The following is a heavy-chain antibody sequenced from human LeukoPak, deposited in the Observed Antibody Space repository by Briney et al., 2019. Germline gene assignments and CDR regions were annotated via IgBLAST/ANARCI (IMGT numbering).Heavy chain of an antibody. Sequence: SETLSLTCTVSCGSISSSSYYWGWIRQPPGKGLQWIGSVYYSGNAYHNPSLKSRVSISVDTSKNQFSLKLSSVTAADTAVYYCARSWYYGSGRYYPDWFDPWGQGTLVAVSS. CDR3: ARSWYYGSGRYYPDWFDP. D-gene: IGHD3-10*01. CDR2: VYYSGNA. CDR1: CGSISSSSYY. J-gene: IGHJ5*02. V-gene: IGHV4-39*01.